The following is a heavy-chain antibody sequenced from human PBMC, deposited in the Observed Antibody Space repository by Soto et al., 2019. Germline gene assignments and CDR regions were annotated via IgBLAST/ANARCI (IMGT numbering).Heavy chain of an antibody. CDR1: GFTFNYYG. Sequence: AGGSLRLSCVASGFTFNYYGIHWVRQAPGKGLEWVAVIWYDGTKKDYVDSVQGRFTVSRDNSRNTVHLQMNSLRADDTAIYYCARDGSSTHLYYGLDVWGQGTLVTVSS. D-gene: IGHD1-26*01. V-gene: IGHV3-33*01. CDR2: IWYDGTKK. CDR3: ARDGSSTHLYYGLDV. J-gene: IGHJ6*02.